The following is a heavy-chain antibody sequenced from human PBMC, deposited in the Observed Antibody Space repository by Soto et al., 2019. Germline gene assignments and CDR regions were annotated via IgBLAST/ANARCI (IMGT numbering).Heavy chain of an antibody. V-gene: IGHV4-30-2*01. CDR1: GGSISSGGYS. D-gene: IGHD3-3*01. CDR2: IYHSGST. J-gene: IGHJ5*02. Sequence: SETLSLTCAVSGGSISSGGYSWSRIRQPPGKGLEWIGYIYHSGSTYYNPSLKSRVTISVDRSKNQFSLKLSSVTAADTAVYYCARVGMNQYYDFWSGSPGNWFDPWGQGTLVTVSS. CDR3: ARVGMNQYYDFWSGSPGNWFDP.